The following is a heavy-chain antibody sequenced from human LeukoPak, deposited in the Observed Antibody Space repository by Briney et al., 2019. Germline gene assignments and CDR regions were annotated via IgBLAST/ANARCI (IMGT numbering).Heavy chain of an antibody. V-gene: IGHV1-46*01. CDR2: INPSGGST. J-gene: IGHJ5*02. CDR3: ARDHYSSSSPEYNWFDP. CDR1: GYTFTTYG. Sequence: GASVKVSCKASGYTFTTYGISWVRQAPGQGLEWMGIINPSGGSTSYAQKFQGRVTMTRDMSTSTVYMELSSLRSEDTAVYYCARDHYSSSSPEYNWFDPWGQGTLVTVSS. D-gene: IGHD6-6*01.